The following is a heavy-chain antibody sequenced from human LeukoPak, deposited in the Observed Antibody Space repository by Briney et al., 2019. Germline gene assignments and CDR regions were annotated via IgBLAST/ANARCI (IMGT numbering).Heavy chain of an antibody. J-gene: IGHJ4*02. V-gene: IGHV3-23*01. CDR3: AKDLGRDGSEIFDY. CDR2: INISGGSQ. Sequence: VQPGGSLRLSCAASAFTFSSYAMSWVRQAPGKGLEWVSTINISGGSQSYADSVKGRFTISRDNSKNTLYLQMNNLRAEDTAVYYCAKDLGRDGSEIFDYWGQGTLVTVSS. D-gene: IGHD5-24*01. CDR1: AFTFSSYA.